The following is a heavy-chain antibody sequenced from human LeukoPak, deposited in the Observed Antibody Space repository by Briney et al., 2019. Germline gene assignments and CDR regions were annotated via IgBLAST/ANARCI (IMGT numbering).Heavy chain of an antibody. CDR1: GFTFSSYW. V-gene: IGHV3-7*01. Sequence: GGSLRLSCAASGFTFSSYWMSWVRLAPGKGLEWVANIKQDGSEKYYVDSVKGRFTISRDNAKNSLYLQMNSLRAEDTAVYYCAREASGYDYSYYYYYMDVWGKGTTVTVSS. J-gene: IGHJ6*03. CDR2: IKQDGSEK. D-gene: IGHD5-12*01. CDR3: AREASGYDYSYYYYYMDV.